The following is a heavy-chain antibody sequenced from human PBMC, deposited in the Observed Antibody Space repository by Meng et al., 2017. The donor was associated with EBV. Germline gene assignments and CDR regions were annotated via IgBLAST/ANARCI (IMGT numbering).Heavy chain of an antibody. V-gene: IGHV4-34*01. D-gene: IGHD5/OR15-5a*01. J-gene: IGHJ4*02. CDR3: ARVGYSVHDVSFEDF. Sequence: QVLLRQWGAGRLKPSXXXXLSXXVYGGSFTDYYWSWIRQAPGKSLEWIGEVSHSGRTRYNPSLKSRVSMSADVSKKQFSLKMKSVTAADTGVYFCARVGYSVHDVSFEDFWGQGTLVTVSS. CDR1: GGSFTDYY. CDR2: VSHSGRT.